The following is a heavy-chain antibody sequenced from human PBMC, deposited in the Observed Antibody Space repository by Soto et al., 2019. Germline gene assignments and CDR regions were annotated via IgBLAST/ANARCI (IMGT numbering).Heavy chain of an antibody. V-gene: IGHV1-69*01. D-gene: IGHD6-13*01. CDR3: ARDRIAGSKYYYGMDV. J-gene: IGHJ6*02. Sequence: QVQLVQSGAEVKKPGSSVRVSCKASGGTFSSYAISWVRQAPGQGLEWMGGIIPIVGTENYAQKFQGRVTITEDESTSTAYMELSSLRSEDTAVYYCARDRIAGSKYYYGMDVWGQGTTVTVSS. CDR1: GGTFSSYA. CDR2: IIPIVGTE.